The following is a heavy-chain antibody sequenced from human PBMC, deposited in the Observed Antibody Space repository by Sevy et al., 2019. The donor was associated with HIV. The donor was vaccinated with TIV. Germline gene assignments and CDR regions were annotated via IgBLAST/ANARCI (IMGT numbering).Heavy chain of an antibody. D-gene: IGHD5-18*01. V-gene: IGHV3-49*04. Sequence: GGSLRLSCTTSGFTLGDYAMSWVRQAPGKGLEWVGFMRSKAFAGTTEYAASGEGRFTISTDDSKASAHLQMNSLRTEDTGVYYCIRSRLLGYTAMVPDYWGQGTLVTVSS. CDR2: MRSKAFAGTT. J-gene: IGHJ4*02. CDR3: IRSRLLGYTAMVPDY. CDR1: GFTLGDYA.